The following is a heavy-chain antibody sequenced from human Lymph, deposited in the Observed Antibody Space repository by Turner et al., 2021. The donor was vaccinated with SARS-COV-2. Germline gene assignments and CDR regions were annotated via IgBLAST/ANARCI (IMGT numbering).Heavy chain of an antibody. CDR2: FDPEDGET. Sequence: QVQLLQSGSAVKKPGASVKVSCTVSGYTLTELSIHWVRQAPGKGLEWMGGFDPEDGETIYAQKCQGRVTMNEDTSTDTAYMELSSLRSEDTAVYYCATLKSNWKILTGRYYFDFWGQGTLVTVSS. D-gene: IGHD1-1*01. CDR1: GYTLTELS. CDR3: ATLKSNWKILTGRYYFDF. V-gene: IGHV1-24*01. J-gene: IGHJ4*02.